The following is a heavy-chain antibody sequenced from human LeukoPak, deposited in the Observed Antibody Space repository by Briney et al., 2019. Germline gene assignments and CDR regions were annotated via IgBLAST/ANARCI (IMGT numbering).Heavy chain of an antibody. J-gene: IGHJ4*02. CDR1: GGTFSSYA. CDR2: IIPILGIA. CDR3: AREQPDSSGWFYFDY. D-gene: IGHD6-19*01. V-gene: IGHV1-69*04. Sequence: ASVKVSCKASGGTFSSYAISWVRQAPGQGLEWMGRIIPILGIANYAQKFQGRVTITADKSTSTAYMELSSLRSEDTAVYYCAREQPDSSGWFYFDYWGQGTLVTVSS.